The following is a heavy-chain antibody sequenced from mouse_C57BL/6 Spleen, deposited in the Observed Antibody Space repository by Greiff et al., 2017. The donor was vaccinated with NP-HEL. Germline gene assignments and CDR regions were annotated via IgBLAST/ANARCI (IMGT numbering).Heavy chain of an antibody. V-gene: IGHV1-59*01. J-gene: IGHJ4*01. D-gene: IGHD1-1*01. Sequence: VQLQQSGAELVRPGTSVKLSCKASGYTFTSYWMHWVKQRPGQGLEWIGVIDPSDSYTNYNQKFKGKATLTVDTSSSTAYMQLSSLTSEDSAVYYCARDYYGSSYEVDYWGQGTSVTVSS. CDR2: IDPSDSYT. CDR1: GYTFTSYW. CDR3: ARDYYGSSYEVDY.